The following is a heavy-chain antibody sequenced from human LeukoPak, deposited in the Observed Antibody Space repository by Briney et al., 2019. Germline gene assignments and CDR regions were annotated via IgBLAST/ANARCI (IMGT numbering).Heavy chain of an antibody. CDR2: IYYSGST. D-gene: IGHD3-3*01. CDR1: GGSISSYY. Sequence: PSETLSHTCTVSGGSISSYYWSWIRQPPGKGLEWIGYIYYSGSTNYNPSLKTRVTISVYTSKNQFSLKLSSVTAADTAVYYCARASRYYDFWSGYYWIDPWRQGTLVTVSS. V-gene: IGHV4-59*01. J-gene: IGHJ5*02. CDR3: ARASRYYDFWSGYYWIDP.